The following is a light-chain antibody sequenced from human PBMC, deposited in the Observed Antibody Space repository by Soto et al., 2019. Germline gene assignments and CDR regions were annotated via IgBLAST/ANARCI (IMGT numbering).Light chain of an antibody. J-gene: IGKJ1*01. V-gene: IGKV3-11*01. CDR2: GAS. CDR1: QSISTF. CDR3: QERSNWPRTA. Sequence: EIVLTQSPATLSLSPGERTTLSCRTSQSISTFLAWYQQRPGQAPRLLIYGASHRASSIPARFSGSGSGTNFTLTISSLEPEDFAVYYCQERSNWPRTAFVKGTKVEI.